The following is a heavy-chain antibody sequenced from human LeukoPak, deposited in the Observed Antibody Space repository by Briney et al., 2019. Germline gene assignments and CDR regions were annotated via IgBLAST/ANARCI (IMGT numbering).Heavy chain of an antibody. D-gene: IGHD6-13*01. CDR1: GFNVSTKY. V-gene: IGHV3-66*01. CDR2: IYSGGST. Sequence: GGSLRLSCAASGFNVSTKYMSWVRQAPGKGLEWVSLIYSGGSTFYADSVKGRFSISRDNSKNTLYLQMSSLRAEDTAVYYCAPQQLHYYYGMDVWGQGTTVTVSS. J-gene: IGHJ6*02. CDR3: APQQLHYYYGMDV.